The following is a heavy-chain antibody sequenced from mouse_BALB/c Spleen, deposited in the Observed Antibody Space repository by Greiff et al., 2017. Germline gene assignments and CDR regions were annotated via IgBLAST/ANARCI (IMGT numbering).Heavy chain of an antibody. J-gene: IGHJ2*01. Sequence: DVMLVESGGGLVQPGGSLRLSCATSGFTFTDYYMSWVRQPPGKALEWLGFIRNKANGYTTEYSASVKGRFTISRDNSQSILYLQMNTLRAEDSATYYCARALDGYYNFDYWGQGTTLTVSS. CDR2: IRNKANGYTT. V-gene: IGHV7-3*02. D-gene: IGHD2-3*01. CDR1: GFTFTDYY. CDR3: ARALDGYYNFDY.